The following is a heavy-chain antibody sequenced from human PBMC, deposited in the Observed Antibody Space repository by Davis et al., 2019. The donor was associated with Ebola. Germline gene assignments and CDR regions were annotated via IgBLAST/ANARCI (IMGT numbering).Heavy chain of an antibody. CDR1: GGSFSGYY. CDR2: INHSGST. D-gene: IGHD2-2*01. Sequence: PGGSLRLSCAVYGGSFSGYYWSWIRQPPGKGLEWIGEINHSGSTNYNPSLKSRVTISVDTSKNQFSLKLSSVTAADTAVYYCAREPVPADVWGQGTTVTVSS. J-gene: IGHJ6*02. V-gene: IGHV4-34*01. CDR3: AREPVPADV.